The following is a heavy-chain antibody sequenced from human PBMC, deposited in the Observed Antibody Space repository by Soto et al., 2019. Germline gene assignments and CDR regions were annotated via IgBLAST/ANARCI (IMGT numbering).Heavy chain of an antibody. CDR2: ISYDGSNK. J-gene: IGHJ4*02. D-gene: IGHD2-2*01. CDR3: ASSTGDIVVVPAAIKY. Sequence: PGGSLRLSCAASGFTFSSYAMHWVRQAPGKGLEWVAVISYDGSNKYYADSVKGRFTISRDNSKNTLYLQMNSLRAEDTAVYYCASSTGDIVVVPAAIKYWGQGTLVTVSS. CDR1: GFTFSSYA. V-gene: IGHV3-30-3*01.